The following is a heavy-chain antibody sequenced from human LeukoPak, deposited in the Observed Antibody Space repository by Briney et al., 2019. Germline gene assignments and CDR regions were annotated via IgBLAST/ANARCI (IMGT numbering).Heavy chain of an antibody. CDR3: AKVGHGDLGY. V-gene: IGHV3-23*01. CDR1: GFTFSSYA. J-gene: IGHJ4*02. D-gene: IGHD7-27*01. Sequence: GGSLRLSCAASGFTFSSYAMSWVRQAPGKGLDWVLAISGSGGSTYYANSVKGRFTISRDNSKNTLYLQMNSLRAEDTAVYYCAKVGHGDLGYWGQGTLVTVSS. CDR2: ISGSGGST.